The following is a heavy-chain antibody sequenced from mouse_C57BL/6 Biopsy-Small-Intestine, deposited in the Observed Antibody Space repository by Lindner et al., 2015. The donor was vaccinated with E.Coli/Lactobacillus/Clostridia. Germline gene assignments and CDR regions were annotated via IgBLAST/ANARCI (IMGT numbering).Heavy chain of an antibody. Sequence: KVSCKASGGTFSRHAISWVRQAPGQGLEWMGGIIPIFGTTVYAQRFQGRVTITADESTSTSYMELSGLRSEDTAVYYCARDSVMSTGSSKFFFDYWGQGTLVTVSS. D-gene: IGHD4-1*01. J-gene: IGHJ4*01. V-gene: IGHV1-81*01. CDR1: GGTFSRHA. CDR3: ARDSVMSTGSSKFFFDY. CDR2: IIPIFGTT.